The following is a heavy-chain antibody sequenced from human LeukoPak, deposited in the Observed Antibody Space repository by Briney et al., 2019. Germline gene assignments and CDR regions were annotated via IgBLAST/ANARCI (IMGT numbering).Heavy chain of an antibody. V-gene: IGHV1-46*01. CDR2: IYPSDGRT. Sequence: ASVTVSCKASGYTFINSYIHWMRQAPGQGLEWMGVIYPSDGRTTYARKVLGRVTMTRDTSISTAYMELSRLRSDDTAVYYCARGGSGSYFSWLDPWGQGTLVTVSS. CDR3: ARGGSGSYFSWLDP. D-gene: IGHD3-10*01. CDR1: GYTFINSY. J-gene: IGHJ5*02.